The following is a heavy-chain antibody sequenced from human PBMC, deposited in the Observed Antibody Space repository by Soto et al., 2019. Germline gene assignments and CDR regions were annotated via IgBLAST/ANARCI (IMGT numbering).Heavy chain of an antibody. Sequence: SETLSLTCAVYGGSFSGYYWSWIRQPPGKGLEWIGEINHSGSTSYNPSLKSRVTISVDTSKNQFSLKLSSVTAADTAVYYCARVSSSYCSSTRCKTNKSNYFDYWDQGTLVTVSS. CDR1: GGSFSGYY. V-gene: IGHV4-34*01. CDR2: INHSGST. CDR3: ARVSSSYCSSTRCKTNKSNYFDY. D-gene: IGHD2-2*01. J-gene: IGHJ4*02.